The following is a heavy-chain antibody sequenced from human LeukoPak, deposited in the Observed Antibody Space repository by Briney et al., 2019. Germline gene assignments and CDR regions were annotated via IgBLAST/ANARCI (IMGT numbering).Heavy chain of an antibody. Sequence: GGSLRLSCAASGFTVSTNYMSWVRQAPGKGLEWVSVIYTGGNTYYADSVKGRFTISRDNAKNSLYLQMSSLRDEDTAMYYCARDYYYGFYYWGQGTLVTVSS. J-gene: IGHJ4*02. D-gene: IGHD3-10*01. V-gene: IGHV3-53*01. CDR1: GFTVSTNY. CDR3: ARDYYYGFYY. CDR2: IYTGGNT.